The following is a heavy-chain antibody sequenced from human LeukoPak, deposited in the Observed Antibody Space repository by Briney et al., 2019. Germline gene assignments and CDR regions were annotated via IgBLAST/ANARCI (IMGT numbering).Heavy chain of an antibody. CDR3: ARRTVKWLRSANFDY. J-gene: IGHJ4*02. V-gene: IGHV4-34*01. D-gene: IGHD5-12*01. CDR2: INHSGST. CDR1: GGSFSGYY. Sequence: SSETLSLTCAAYGGSFSGYYWSWIRQPPGKGLEWIGEINHSGSTNYNPSLKSRVTISVDTSKNQFSLKLSSVTAADTAVYYCARRTVKWLRSANFDYWGQGTLVTVSS.